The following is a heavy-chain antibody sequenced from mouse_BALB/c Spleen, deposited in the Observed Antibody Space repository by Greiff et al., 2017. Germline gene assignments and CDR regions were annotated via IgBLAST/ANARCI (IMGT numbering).Heavy chain of an antibody. J-gene: IGHJ4*01. CDR3: TTAYDYAMDY. CDR1: GYTFTSYW. Sequence: VQLQQSGTVLARPGASVKMSCKASGYTFTSYWMHWVKQRPGQGLEWIGAIYPGNSDTSYNQKFKGKAKLTADTSSSTAYMELSSLTTEDSAVYYCTTAYDYAMDYWGQGTSVTVSS. V-gene: IGHV1-5*01. CDR2: IYPGNSDT. D-gene: IGHD1-1*01.